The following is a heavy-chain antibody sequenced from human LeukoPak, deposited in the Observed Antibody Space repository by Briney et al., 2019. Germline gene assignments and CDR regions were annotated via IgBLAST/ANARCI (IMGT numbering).Heavy chain of an antibody. D-gene: IGHD1-26*01. Sequence: SETLSLTCAVYGGSFSGYYWSWIRQPPGKGLEWIGEINHSGSTNYNPSLKSRVTISVDTSKNQFSLKLSSVTAADTAVYYCASLIVGATNYYYMDVWGKGTTVTVSS. CDR3: ASLIVGATNYYYMDV. V-gene: IGHV4-34*01. CDR1: GGSFSGYY. CDR2: INHSGST. J-gene: IGHJ6*03.